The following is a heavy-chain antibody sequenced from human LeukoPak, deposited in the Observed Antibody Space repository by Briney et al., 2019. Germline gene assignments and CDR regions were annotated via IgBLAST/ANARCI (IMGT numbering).Heavy chain of an antibody. CDR2: IYSGGST. D-gene: IGHD4/OR15-4a*01. Sequence: GGSLRLSCAASGFTVSSNYMSWVRQAPGKGLEWVSVIYSGGSTYYADSVKGRFTISRDNSKNTLSLQMNSLRAEDTAVYYCAKVNWCSATCADAWGQGTLVTVSS. J-gene: IGHJ4*02. CDR1: GFTVSSNY. V-gene: IGHV3-66*01. CDR3: AKVNWCSATCADA.